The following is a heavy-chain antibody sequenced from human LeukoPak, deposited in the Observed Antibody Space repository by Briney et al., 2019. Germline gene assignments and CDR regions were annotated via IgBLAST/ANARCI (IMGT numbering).Heavy chain of an antibody. CDR2: IYYNGNT. D-gene: IGHD3-22*01. J-gene: IGHJ5*02. Sequence: SETLSLTCTVSGGSITNYYWSWIRQPPGKGLEWIGYIYYNGNTNYNASLESRVTISVDTSKNQFSLKLRSVTAADTAVYYCTRGTMMVGPWGQGTQVTVSS. CDR1: GGSITNYY. CDR3: TRGTMMVGP. V-gene: IGHV4-59*01.